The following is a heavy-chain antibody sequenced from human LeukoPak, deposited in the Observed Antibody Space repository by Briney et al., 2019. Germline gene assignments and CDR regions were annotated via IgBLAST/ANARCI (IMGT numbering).Heavy chain of an antibody. V-gene: IGHV1-3*01. D-gene: IGHD3-3*01. CDR3: ARGQRYYDFWSGYWEPYYYYGMDV. CDR2: INAGNGNT. J-gene: IGHJ6*02. CDR1: GYTFTSYA. Sequence: GGSLRLSCAASGYTFTSYAMHWVRQAPGQRLEWMGWINAGNGNTKYSQKFQGRVTITRDTSASTAYMELSSLRSEDTAVYYCARGQRYYDFWSGYWEPYYYYGMDVWGQGTTVTVSS.